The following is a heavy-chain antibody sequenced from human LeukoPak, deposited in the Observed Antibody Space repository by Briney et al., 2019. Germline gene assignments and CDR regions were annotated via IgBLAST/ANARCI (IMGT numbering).Heavy chain of an antibody. Sequence: GGSLRLSCAASGFTFSSYSMNWVRQAPGKGLEWVSSISSSSSYIYYADSVKGRFTISRDNAKNSLYLQMNSLRAEDTAVYYCARDHSGYESGYWGQGTLVTVCS. J-gene: IGHJ4*02. CDR2: ISSSSSYI. D-gene: IGHD5-12*01. V-gene: IGHV3-21*01. CDR1: GFTFSSYS. CDR3: ARDHSGYESGY.